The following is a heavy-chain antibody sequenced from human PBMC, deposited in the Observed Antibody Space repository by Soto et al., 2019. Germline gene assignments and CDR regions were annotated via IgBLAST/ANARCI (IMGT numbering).Heavy chain of an antibody. CDR3: SGGVGDAI. V-gene: IGHV3-7*04. D-gene: IGHD1-26*01. J-gene: IGHJ4*02. CDR1: GFSFRSDW. Sequence: EDQLVESGGGLVQPGGSLRLTCAVSGFSFRSDWMNWVRQAPGKGLEWVTHTNQDGSEKYYLDSVKGRFTILRDNAKNSLYLKMNSLRAEDTAVYYCSGGVGDAIWGQGTLVTVSS. CDR2: TNQDGSEK.